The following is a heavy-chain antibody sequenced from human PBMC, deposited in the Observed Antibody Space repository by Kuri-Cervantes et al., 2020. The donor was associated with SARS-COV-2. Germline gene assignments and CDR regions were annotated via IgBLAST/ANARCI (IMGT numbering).Heavy chain of an antibody. D-gene: IGHD3-22*01. CDR3: TTDYVQDYCDSSGYSEYFQH. J-gene: IGHJ1*01. V-gene: IGHV3-15*01. CDR1: GFTFSNAW. CDR2: IKSKTDGGTT. Sequence: GGSLRLSCAASGFTFSNAWMSWVRQAPGKGLEWVGRIKSKTDGGTTDYAAPVKGRFTISRDDSKNTLYLQMNSLKTEDTAVYYCTTDYVQDYCDSSGYSEYFQHWGQGTLVTVSS.